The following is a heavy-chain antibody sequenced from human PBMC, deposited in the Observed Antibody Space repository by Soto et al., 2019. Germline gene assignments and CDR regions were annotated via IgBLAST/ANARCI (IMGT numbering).Heavy chain of an antibody. CDR2: IYWDDDK. Sequence: QITLNESGPTQVKPRQTLTLTCTFSGFSLTTSGVGVGWIRQSPGKAPEWLALIYWDDDKRYSLSLKSRLTLTKDTSKNQVVLTMADLDPADTATYYCAHRVLRTVFGLVTTTAIYFDFWGQGTPVAVSS. J-gene: IGHJ4*02. D-gene: IGHD3-3*01. V-gene: IGHV2-5*02. CDR3: AHRVLRTVFGLVTTTAIYFDF. CDR1: GFSLTTSGVG.